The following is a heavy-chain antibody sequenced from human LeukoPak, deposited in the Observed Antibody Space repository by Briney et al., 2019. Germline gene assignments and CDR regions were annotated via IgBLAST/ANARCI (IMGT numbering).Heavy chain of an antibody. V-gene: IGHV3-30*03. D-gene: IGHD1-26*01. CDR2: ISHDGSNK. CDR1: GFTFSSYG. CDR3: ARRGGSYFDY. Sequence: GRSLRLSCAASGFTFSSYGMHWVRQAPGKGLEWVAVISHDGSNKYYSDSVKGRFTISRDNSRNTLYLQMNSLRVEDTAVYFCARRGGSYFDYWGQGTLVTVSS. J-gene: IGHJ4*02.